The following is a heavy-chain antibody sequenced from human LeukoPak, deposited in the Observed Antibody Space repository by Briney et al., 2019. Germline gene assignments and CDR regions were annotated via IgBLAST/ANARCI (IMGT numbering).Heavy chain of an antibody. Sequence: SETLSLTCNVSGGSIRGYYWSWIRQPPGKGLEWIGEINHSGSTNYNPSLKSRVTISEDTSRNQFSLQLSSVTAADTAVYYCARDLFGGGRFDPWGQGTLVTVSS. CDR1: GGSIRGYY. D-gene: IGHD2-15*01. CDR3: ARDLFGGGRFDP. CDR2: INHSGST. V-gene: IGHV4-34*01. J-gene: IGHJ5*02.